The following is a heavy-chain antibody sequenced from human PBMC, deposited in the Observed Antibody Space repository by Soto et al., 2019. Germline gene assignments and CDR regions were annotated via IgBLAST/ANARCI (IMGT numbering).Heavy chain of an antibody. J-gene: IGHJ4*02. D-gene: IGHD2-2*01. V-gene: IGHV4-39*02. Sequence: QLQLQESGPGLVKPSETLSRTCSVSGGSINYNSYHWGWIRQPPGQGLEWMGSVFYTGTTFYNPSLESRVTMSVDTSKNSFSLHLTSVTAADTAVYFCARLVVVAPVANVWGQGTLVTVSS. CDR2: VFYTGTT. CDR3: ARLVVVAPVANV. CDR1: GGSINYNSYH.